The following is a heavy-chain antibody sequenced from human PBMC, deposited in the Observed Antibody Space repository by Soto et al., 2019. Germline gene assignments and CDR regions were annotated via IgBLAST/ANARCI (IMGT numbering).Heavy chain of an antibody. CDR2: INHSGST. Sequence: SETLSLTCAFYCGSLSGYYWSWVRQPPGQGLEWIGEINHSGSTNYNPSLKRRVTISVDTSKSQFSLKLKSVSAADTAVYYCAREDILGYYYYGMDVWGQGTTVTVSS. CDR1: CGSLSGYY. J-gene: IGHJ6*02. CDR3: AREDILGYYYYGMDV. D-gene: IGHD3-16*01. V-gene: IGHV4-34*01.